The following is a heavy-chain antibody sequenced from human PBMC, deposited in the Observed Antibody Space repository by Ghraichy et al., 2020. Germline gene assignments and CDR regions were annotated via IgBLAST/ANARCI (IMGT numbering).Heavy chain of an antibody. CDR1: GGSISSGGYS. J-gene: IGHJ4*02. CDR3: AREEFSSGVDY. V-gene: IGHV4-30-2*01. CDR2: IYHSGST. Sequence: SETLSLTCAVSGGSISSGGYSWSWIRQPPGKGLEWIGYIYHSGSTYYNPSLKSRVTISVDRSKNQFSLKLSSVTAADTAVYYCAREEFSSGVDYWGQGTLVTVSS. D-gene: IGHD3-22*01.